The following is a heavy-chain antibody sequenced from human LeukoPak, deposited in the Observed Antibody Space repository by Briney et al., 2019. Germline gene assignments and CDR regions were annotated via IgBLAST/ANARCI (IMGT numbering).Heavy chain of an antibody. J-gene: IGHJ6*02. V-gene: IGHV3-48*02. CDR3: ARDQPQGYYYYGMDV. CDR2: ISSSSNI. CDR1: GFTFSSYS. Sequence: HPGGSLRLSCAASGFTFSSYSMNWVRQAPGTGLEWVSYISSSSNIYYADSVKGRFTISRDNAKNSLYLQMNSLRDEDTAVYYCARDQPQGYYYYGMDVWGQGTTVTVSS.